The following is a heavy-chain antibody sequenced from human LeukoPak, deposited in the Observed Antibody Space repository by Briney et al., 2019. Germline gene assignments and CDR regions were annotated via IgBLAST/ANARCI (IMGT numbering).Heavy chain of an antibody. CDR1: GFTFSSYAM. CDR2: IYHSGST. Sequence: SLRLSCAASGFTFSSYAMSWVRQPPGKGLEWIGEIYHSGSTNYNPSLKSRVTISVDKSKNQFSLKLSSVTAADTAVYYCARESPPGSLAFDIWGQGTMVTVSS. D-gene: IGHD1-14*01. CDR3: ARESPPGSLAFDI. J-gene: IGHJ3*02. V-gene: IGHV4-4*02.